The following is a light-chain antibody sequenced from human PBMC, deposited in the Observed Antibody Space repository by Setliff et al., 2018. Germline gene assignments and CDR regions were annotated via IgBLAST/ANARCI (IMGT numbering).Light chain of an antibody. J-gene: IGLJ1*01. CDR2: DVI. CDR1: SSDIGGYNY. V-gene: IGLV2-14*03. CDR3: ASYTATSTPLYV. Sequence: QSVLTQPASVSGSPGQSITISCTGTSSDIGGYNYVSWYQQHPGKAPKLMIYDVINRPSGISHRFSGSKSGNTASLTISGLQPEDEADYYCASYTATSTPLYVFGTGTKVPS.